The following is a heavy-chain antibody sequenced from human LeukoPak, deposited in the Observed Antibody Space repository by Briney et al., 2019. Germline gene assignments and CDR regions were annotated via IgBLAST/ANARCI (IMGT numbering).Heavy chain of an antibody. CDR2: ISGSGGST. Sequence: GGSLRLSCAASGFTFSSYWMSWVRQAPGKGLEWVSAISGSGGSTYYADSVKGRFTISRDNSKNTLYLQMNRLRTEDTAVYYCARDSLLSPGTGGSLDYWGQGTLVTVSS. CDR3: ARDSLLSPGTGGSLDY. CDR1: GFTFSSYW. D-gene: IGHD2-8*02. J-gene: IGHJ4*02. V-gene: IGHV3-23*01.